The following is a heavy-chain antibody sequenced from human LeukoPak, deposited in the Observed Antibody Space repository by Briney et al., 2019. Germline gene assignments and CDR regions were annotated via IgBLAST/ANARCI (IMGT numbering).Heavy chain of an antibody. J-gene: IGHJ4*02. CDR2: IWYDGSNK. Sequence: PGGSLRLSCAASGFTFSSYGMHWVRQAPGKGLEWVAVIWYDGSNKYYADSVKGRFTISRDNSKNTLYLQMNSLRAEDTAVYYCARGEGIYCSCTSCSLLYDYWGQGTLVTVSS. CDR3: ARGEGIYCSCTSCSLLYDY. CDR1: GFTFSSYG. V-gene: IGHV3-33*01. D-gene: IGHD2-2*01.